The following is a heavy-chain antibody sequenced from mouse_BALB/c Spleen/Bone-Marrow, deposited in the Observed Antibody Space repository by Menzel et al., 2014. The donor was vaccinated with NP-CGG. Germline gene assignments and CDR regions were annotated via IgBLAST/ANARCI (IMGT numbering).Heavy chain of an antibody. CDR2: IDPANGNT. Sequence: EVKLVESGAELVKPGASVKLSCTASGFNIKDTYMHWVKQRPEQGLGWIGRIDPANGNTKYDPKFQGKATITADTSSNTAYLQLSSLTSEDAAVYYCASYYYGSSLFAYWGQGTLVTVSA. CDR3: ASYYYGSSLFAY. D-gene: IGHD1-1*01. CDR1: GFNIKDTY. J-gene: IGHJ3*01. V-gene: IGHV14-3*02.